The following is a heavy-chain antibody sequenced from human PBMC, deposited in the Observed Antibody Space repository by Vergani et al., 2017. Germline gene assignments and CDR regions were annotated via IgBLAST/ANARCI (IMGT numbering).Heavy chain of an antibody. CDR3: ARAGIYYGSGSYVYDFDY. V-gene: IGHV4-4*03. CDR2: IYHSGST. Sequence: QVQLQESGPGLVKPPGTLSLTCAVSGGSISSSNWWSWVRPPPGKGLEWIGEIYHSGSTNYNPSLKSRVTISVDKSKNQFSLKLSSVTAADTAVYYCARAGIYYGSGSYVYDFDYWGQGTLVTVSS. D-gene: IGHD3-10*01. CDR1: GGSISSSNW. J-gene: IGHJ4*02.